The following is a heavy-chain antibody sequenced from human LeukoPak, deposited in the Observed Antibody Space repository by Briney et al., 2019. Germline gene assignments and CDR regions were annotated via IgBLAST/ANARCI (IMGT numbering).Heavy chain of an antibody. V-gene: IGHV3-48*03. CDR3: ARGFRDTAMFLDY. CDR2: ISGSSSNV. J-gene: IGHJ4*02. Sequence: GGSLRLSCAASGFTFSSYEMNRVRQAPGKGLEWISAISGSSSNVYYAASVRGRFTISRDNAENSLYLQLNTMRAEDTAVYYCARGFRDTAMFLDYWGQGTLVTVSS. CDR1: GFTFSSYE. D-gene: IGHD5-18*01.